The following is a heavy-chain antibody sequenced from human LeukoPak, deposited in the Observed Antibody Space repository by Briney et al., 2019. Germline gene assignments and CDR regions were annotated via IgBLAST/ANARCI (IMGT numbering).Heavy chain of an antibody. J-gene: IGHJ6*03. D-gene: IGHD3-3*01. Sequence: SETLSLTRTVSGGSISIGDYYWGWIRRPPGKGLAWHGNIYYSGRTYYNRTLKCRVTISVDPSKNQFSLKQSSVTAADTAEYYCARDGRITIPNEFWSGYYSPIMDVWGKGTTVTVSS. CDR1: GGSISIGDYY. CDR2: IYYSGRT. CDR3: ARDGRITIPNEFWSGYYSPIMDV. V-gene: IGHV4-30-4*08.